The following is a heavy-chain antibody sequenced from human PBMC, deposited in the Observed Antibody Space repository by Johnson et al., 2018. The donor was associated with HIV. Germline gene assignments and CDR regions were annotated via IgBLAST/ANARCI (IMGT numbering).Heavy chain of an antibody. V-gene: IGHV3-11*06. CDR3: ARPGGDYSAFDI. CDR1: GFTFSDYY. CDR2: ISWNSNNR. D-gene: IGHD4-17*01. Sequence: GLVKPGGSLRLSCSASGFTFSDYYITWIRQAPGKGLEWVSGISWNSNNRDYADSVKGRFTISRDNSKNTLYLQMNSLRAEDTAVYYCARPGGDYSAFDIWGQGTMVTVSS. J-gene: IGHJ3*02.